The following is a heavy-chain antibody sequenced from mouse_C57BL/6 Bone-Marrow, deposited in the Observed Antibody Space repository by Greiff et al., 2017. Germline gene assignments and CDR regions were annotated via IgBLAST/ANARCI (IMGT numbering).Heavy chain of an antibody. V-gene: IGHV1-74*01. J-gene: IGHJ2*01. CDR1: GYTFTSYW. D-gene: IGHD2-5*01. CDR2: LHPSDSDT. Sequence: VQLQQPGAELVKPGASVKVSCKASGYTFTSYWMHWVKQRPGQGLEWIGRLHPSDSDTNYNQKFKGKATLTVDKSSSTAYMQLSSLTSEDSAVYYCASYYSNYERGFDYWGQGTTLTVSS. CDR3: ASYYSNYERGFDY.